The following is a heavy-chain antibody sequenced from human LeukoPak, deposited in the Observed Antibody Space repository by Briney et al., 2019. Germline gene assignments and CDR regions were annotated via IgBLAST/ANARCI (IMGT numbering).Heavy chain of an antibody. V-gene: IGHV3-33*06. CDR2: ILYDGGNK. D-gene: IGHD1/OR15-1a*01. Sequence: GSLRLSCAASGFPFSSYGMHWVRQAPGKGLEWVAVILYDGGNKYYADSVKGRFTISRDNSKNTLYLQMNSLRDEDTAIYYCAKESTTIGVPYHGSWGQGTLVTVSS. CDR1: GFPFSSYG. CDR3: AKESTTIGVPYHGS. J-gene: IGHJ5*02.